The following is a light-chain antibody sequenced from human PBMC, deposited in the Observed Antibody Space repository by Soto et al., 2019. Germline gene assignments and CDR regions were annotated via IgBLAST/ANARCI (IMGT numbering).Light chain of an antibody. CDR3: SSYTSSSTLV. CDR2: DVS. J-gene: IGLJ2*01. Sequence: QSALTQPASVSGSPGQSITISCTGTSSDLGGYNYVSWYQQHPGKAPKLMIYDVSNRPSGVSNRFSGSKSGNTASLTISGLHAEDEADYYCSSYTSSSTLVFGGGTKLTVL. CDR1: SSDLGGYNY. V-gene: IGLV2-14*01.